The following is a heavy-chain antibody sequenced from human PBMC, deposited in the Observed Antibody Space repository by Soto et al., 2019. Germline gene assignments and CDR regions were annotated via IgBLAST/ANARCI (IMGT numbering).Heavy chain of an antibody. V-gene: IGHV3-66*01. CDR2: IYSGGST. D-gene: IGHD6-19*01. CDR3: ARVGAVAGTGYFDL. Sequence: EVQLVESGGGLVQPGGSLRLSCAASGFTVSSNYMSWVRQAPGKGLEWVSVIYSGGSTYYADSVKGRFTISRDNSKNTLYLQMNSLGAEDTAVYYCARVGAVAGTGYFDLWGRGTLVTVSS. J-gene: IGHJ2*01. CDR1: GFTVSSNY.